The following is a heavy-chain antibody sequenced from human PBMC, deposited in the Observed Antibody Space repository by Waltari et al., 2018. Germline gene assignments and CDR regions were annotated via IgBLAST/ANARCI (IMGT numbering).Heavy chain of an antibody. D-gene: IGHD5-18*01. CDR2: MNPNSGNT. CDR3: ARDGLVIRGYSSRTPGPFDY. J-gene: IGHJ4*02. V-gene: IGHV1-8*03. Sequence: QVQLVQSGAEVKKPGASVKVSCKASGYTFTSYDINWVRQATGQGLEWMGWMNPNSGNTGYAQKFQGRVTITRNTSISTAYMELSSLRSEDTAVYYCARDGLVIRGYSSRTPGPFDYWGQGTLVTVSS. CDR1: GYTFTSYD.